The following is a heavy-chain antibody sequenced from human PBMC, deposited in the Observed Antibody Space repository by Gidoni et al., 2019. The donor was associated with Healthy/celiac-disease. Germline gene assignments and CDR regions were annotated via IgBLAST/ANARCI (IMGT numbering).Heavy chain of an antibody. CDR3: ARHSHYYDSSGRIDY. CDR2: IYTSGSP. V-gene: IGHV4-4*07. Sequence: QVQLQESGPGLVKPSETLYLTCTVPGGSISSYYWPGNRQPAGKGLEWIGRIYTSGSPNYNPSLRSRVTMSVDTSKIQFSLKLSSVTAADTAVYYCARHSHYYDSSGRIDYWSQGTLVTVSS. D-gene: IGHD3-22*01. CDR1: GGSISSYY. J-gene: IGHJ4*02.